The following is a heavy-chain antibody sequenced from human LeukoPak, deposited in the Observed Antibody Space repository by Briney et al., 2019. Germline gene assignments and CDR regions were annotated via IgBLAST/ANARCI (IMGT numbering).Heavy chain of an antibody. Sequence: PSETLSLTCTVSGGSISSYYWSWIQQPPGKGLEWIGYIYYSGSTNYNPSLKSRVTISVDTSKNQFSLNLSSVTAADTAVYYCARGREYSGSPFAYWGQGTLVTVSS. CDR1: GGSISSYY. J-gene: IGHJ4*02. D-gene: IGHD1-26*01. CDR3: ARGREYSGSPFAY. CDR2: IYYSGST. V-gene: IGHV4-59*01.